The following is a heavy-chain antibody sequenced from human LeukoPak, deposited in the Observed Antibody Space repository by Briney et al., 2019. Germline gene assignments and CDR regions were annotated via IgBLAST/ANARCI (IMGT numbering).Heavy chain of an antibody. J-gene: IGHJ2*01. CDR2: ISSSSTTI. CDR1: GFIFSSYS. CDR3: ARRSGHYYWYFDL. V-gene: IGHV3-48*04. D-gene: IGHD6-25*01. Sequence: GGSLRLSCAASGFIFSSYSMKWVRQAPGKELEWVSYISSSSTTIYYADSVKGRFTISRDNAKNTLYLQMNSLRAEDTAVYYCARRSGHYYWYFDLWGRGTLVTVSS.